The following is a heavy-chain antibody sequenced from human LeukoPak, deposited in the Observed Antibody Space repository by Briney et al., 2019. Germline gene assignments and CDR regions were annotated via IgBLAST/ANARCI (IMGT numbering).Heavy chain of an antibody. Sequence: GASAKVSCKASGYTFTDYYHHWVRHVPGQGPEWMGWIRPKTGDTKYAEKFQGRVTMTRDTSISTAYMELSRLRSDDTALYYCATLNFRDGMDVWGQGTTVTVSS. CDR2: IRPKTGDT. CDR1: GYTFTDYY. CDR3: ATLNFRDGMDV. V-gene: IGHV1-2*02. J-gene: IGHJ6*02.